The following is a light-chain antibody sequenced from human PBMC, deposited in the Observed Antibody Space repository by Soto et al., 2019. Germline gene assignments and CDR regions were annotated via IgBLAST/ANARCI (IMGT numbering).Light chain of an antibody. Sequence: DIQMTQSPSTLSASVGDRVTITCRASQSISSWLAWYQQKPEKAPKLLIYKASSLESGVSSRFSGSGSGTEFTLTISSLQPDDFATYYCQQYDIYPLTFGGGTQVEIK. J-gene: IGKJ4*01. V-gene: IGKV1-5*03. CDR2: KAS. CDR3: QQYDIYPLT. CDR1: QSISSW.